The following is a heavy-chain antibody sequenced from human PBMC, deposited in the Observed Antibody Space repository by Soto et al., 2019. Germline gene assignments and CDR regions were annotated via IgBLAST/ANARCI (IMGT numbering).Heavy chain of an antibody. J-gene: IGHJ6*02. CDR1: GFTFSSYG. Sequence: PGGSLRLSCAASGFTFSSYGMHWVRQAPGKGLEWVAVISYDGSNKYYADSVKGRFTISRDNSKNTLYLQMNSLRAEDTAVYYCAKESSGSYYPIFYYYYYGMDVWGQGTTVTVSS. CDR2: ISYDGSNK. D-gene: IGHD1-26*01. V-gene: IGHV3-30*18. CDR3: AKESSGSYYPIFYYYYYGMDV.